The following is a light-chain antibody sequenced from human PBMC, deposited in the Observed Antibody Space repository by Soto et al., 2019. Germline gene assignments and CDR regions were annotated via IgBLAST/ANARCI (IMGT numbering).Light chain of an antibody. V-gene: IGLV2-14*01. CDR2: EVS. Sequence: SALTQPASVSGSPGQSITISCTGTTNDVGGYNYVSWYQQHPGKAPKLLIFEVSSRPSGVSNRFSGSKSGNTASLTISALQAEDEADYFCNSYSSSTSLPYVFGTGTKLTVL. CDR1: TNDVGGYNY. J-gene: IGLJ1*01. CDR3: NSYSSSTSLPYV.